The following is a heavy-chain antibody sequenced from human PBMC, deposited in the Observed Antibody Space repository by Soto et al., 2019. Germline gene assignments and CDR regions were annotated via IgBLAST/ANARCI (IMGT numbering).Heavy chain of an antibody. CDR2: ISDTGST. CDR3: ANALYCSGGSCYPRFGY. CDR1: GFTFSRSC. J-gene: IGHJ4*02. Sequence: GGSLILSCAASGFTFSRSCMSWVRQAPGKGLEWVSAISDTGSTFYADSVKGRFTISRDISKNTLYLQMNSLRAEDTAVYYCANALYCSGGSCYPRFGYWGQGTLVTVSS. V-gene: IGHV3-23*01. D-gene: IGHD2-15*01.